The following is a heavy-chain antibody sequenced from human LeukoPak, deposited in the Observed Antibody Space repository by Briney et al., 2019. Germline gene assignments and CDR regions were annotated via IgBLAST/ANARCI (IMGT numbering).Heavy chain of an antibody. D-gene: IGHD6-13*01. J-gene: IGHJ6*03. CDR1: GFMFSSYW. CDR3: ARVKQRLVRLLGRDTTYNYYYYMDV. Sequence: GGSLRLSCAASGFMFSSYWMSWVRQAPGKGLEWVANIKQDRSEKYYVDSVKGRFTVSRDNARNSLYLQMNSLSAEDTAVYYCARVKQRLVRLLGRDTTYNYYYYMDVWGKGTTVTVSS. CDR2: IKQDRSEK. V-gene: IGHV3-7*01.